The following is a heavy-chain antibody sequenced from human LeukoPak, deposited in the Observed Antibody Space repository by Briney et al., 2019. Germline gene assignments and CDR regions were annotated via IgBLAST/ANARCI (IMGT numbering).Heavy chain of an antibody. CDR2: IYYSGST. CDR3: AGQQLVPYYYYGMDV. J-gene: IGHJ6*02. V-gene: IGHV4-59*01. Sequence: SSETLSLTCTVSGGSISSYYWSWIRQPPGKGLEWIGYIYYSGSTNYNPSLKSRVTISVDTSKNQFSLKLSSVTAADTAVYYCAGQQLVPYYYYGMDVWGQGTTVTVSS. CDR1: GGSISSYY. D-gene: IGHD6-6*01.